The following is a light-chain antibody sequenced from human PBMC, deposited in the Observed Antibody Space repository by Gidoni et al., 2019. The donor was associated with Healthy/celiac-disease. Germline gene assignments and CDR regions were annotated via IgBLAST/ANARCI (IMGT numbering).Light chain of an antibody. Sequence: DIQITQSPSSLSASVGDRVTLTCRASQSISSYLNWYQQKPGKAPKLLIYAASSLQSGVPSRFSGSGSGTDFTLTISSLQPEDFATYYCQQSYSTPWTFGQXTKVEIK. CDR2: AAS. V-gene: IGKV1-39*01. J-gene: IGKJ1*01. CDR3: QQSYSTPWT. CDR1: QSISSY.